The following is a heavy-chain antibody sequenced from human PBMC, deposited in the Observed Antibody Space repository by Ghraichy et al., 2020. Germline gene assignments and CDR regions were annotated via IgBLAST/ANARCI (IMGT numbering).Heavy chain of an antibody. J-gene: IGHJ4*02. Sequence: GGSLRLSCAASGFTFSSYSMNWVRQAPGKGLEWVSYISSSSSTIYYADSVKGRFTISRDNAKNSLYLQMNSLRAEDTAVYYCARAQKGYYGSGIYEYSYYFDYWGQGTLVTVSS. CDR2: ISSSSSTI. CDR1: GFTFSSYS. D-gene: IGHD3-10*01. V-gene: IGHV3-48*01. CDR3: ARAQKGYYGSGIYEYSYYFDY.